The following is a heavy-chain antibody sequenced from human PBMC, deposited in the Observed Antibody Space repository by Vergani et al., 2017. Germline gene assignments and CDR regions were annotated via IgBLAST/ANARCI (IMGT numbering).Heavy chain of an antibody. D-gene: IGHD2-8*01. J-gene: IGHJ6*02. CDR1: GGTFSSYA. CDR3: ARVGYCTNGVCSYYYYGMDV. Sequence: QVQLVQSGSELKKPGASVKVSCKASGGTFSSYAISWVRQAPGQGLEWMGRIIPILGTANYAQKLQGRVTMTTDTSTSTAYMELRSLRSDDTAVYYCARVGYCTNGVCSYYYYGMDVWGQGTTVTVSS. CDR2: IIPILGTA. V-gene: IGHV1-69*08.